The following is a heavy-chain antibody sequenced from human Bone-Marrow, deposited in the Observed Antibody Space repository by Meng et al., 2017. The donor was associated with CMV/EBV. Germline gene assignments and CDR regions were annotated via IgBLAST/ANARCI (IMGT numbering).Heavy chain of an antibody. Sequence: GESLKISCAASGFTFSSYEMNWVRQAPGKGLEWVSYISSSGSTIYYADSVKGRFTIPRDNAKNSLYLQMNSLRAEDTAVYYCARFTYYDFWSGYPAMDVWVQGPTVTVSS. V-gene: IGHV3-48*03. CDR2: ISSSGSTI. CDR1: GFTFSSYE. CDR3: ARFTYYDFWSGYPAMDV. J-gene: IGHJ6*02. D-gene: IGHD3-3*01.